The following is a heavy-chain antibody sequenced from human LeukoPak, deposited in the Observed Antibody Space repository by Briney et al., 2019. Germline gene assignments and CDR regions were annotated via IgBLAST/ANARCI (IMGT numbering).Heavy chain of an antibody. CDR3: AKDNMYYYYMDV. J-gene: IGHJ6*03. CDR2: ISYDGSNK. V-gene: IGHV3-30*18. D-gene: IGHD2/OR15-2a*01. Sequence: GGSLRLSCAASGFTFSSYGMHWVRQAPGEGLEWVAVISYDGSNKYYADSVKGRFTISRDNSKNTLYLQMNSLRAEDTAVYYCAKDNMYYYYMDVWGRGTTVTVSS. CDR1: GFTFSSYG.